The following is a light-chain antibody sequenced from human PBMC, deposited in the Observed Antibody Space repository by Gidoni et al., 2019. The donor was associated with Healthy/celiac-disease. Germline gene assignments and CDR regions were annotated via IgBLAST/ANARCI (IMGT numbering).Light chain of an antibody. J-gene: IGKJ1*01. CDR2: AAS. Sequence: DIQLTQSPSFLSASVGDRVTITCRASQGISSYLAWYQQKPGKAPKLLIYAASTLQSGVPSRFSGSGSGTEFTLTISSLQPEDFATYYCQQRNSYPRTFXQXTKVEIK. V-gene: IGKV1-9*01. CDR3: QQRNSYPRT. CDR1: QGISSY.